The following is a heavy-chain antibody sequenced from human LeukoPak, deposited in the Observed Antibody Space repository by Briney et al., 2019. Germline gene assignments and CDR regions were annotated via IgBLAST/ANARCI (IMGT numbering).Heavy chain of an antibody. D-gene: IGHD3-10*01. Sequence: GASVKVSCKASGYTFTTSAMHWVRQASGQSLEWMGWINAGSGDTKYSQKFQGRVTFTRDTSASTAYMALSSLRFEDTAVYFCARDQSLGSYPDYWGQGTLVTVSS. CDR1: GYTFTTSA. CDR2: INAGSGDT. CDR3: ARDQSLGSYPDY. J-gene: IGHJ4*02. V-gene: IGHV1-3*01.